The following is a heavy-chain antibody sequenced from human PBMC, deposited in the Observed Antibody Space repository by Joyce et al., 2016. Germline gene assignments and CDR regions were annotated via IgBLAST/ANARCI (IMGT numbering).Heavy chain of an antibody. D-gene: IGHD3-16*02. V-gene: IGHV3-48*04. CDR1: GFTFSIYS. J-gene: IGHJ4*02. Sequence: EVQLVESGGGLVQPGGSLRLSGAASGFTFSIYSINWVRQAPGKGLEWVSYISRSSSTIYYADSVKGRFTISRDNAKNSQYLQMNSLRAEDTAVYYCARGHYDYVWGTYRYYFDYWGQGTLVTVSS. CDR3: ARGHYDYVWGTYRYYFDY. CDR2: ISRSSSTI.